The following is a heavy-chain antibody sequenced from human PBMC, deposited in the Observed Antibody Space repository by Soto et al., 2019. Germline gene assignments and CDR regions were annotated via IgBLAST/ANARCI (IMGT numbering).Heavy chain of an antibody. J-gene: IGHJ6*03. D-gene: IGHD3-10*01. Sequence: GESLKISCKGSGYTFTSYWIGWVRQMPGKGLEWMGIIFPGDSDTRYSPSFQGQVTISADKSISTAYLQWSSLKASDTAMYYCARQYGSGSYWYYYMDVWGKGTTVTVSS. CDR2: IFPGDSDT. V-gene: IGHV5-51*01. CDR3: ARQYGSGSYWYYYMDV. CDR1: GYTFTSYW.